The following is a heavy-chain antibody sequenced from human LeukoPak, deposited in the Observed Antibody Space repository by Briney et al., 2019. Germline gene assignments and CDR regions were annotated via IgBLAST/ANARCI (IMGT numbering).Heavy chain of an antibody. D-gene: IGHD6-13*01. CDR2: ISYDGSNK. J-gene: IGHJ5*02. CDR3: AKEGYSSPS. V-gene: IGHV3-30-3*01. Sequence: GRSLRLSCAASGFTFSSYAMHWVRQAPGKGLEWVAVISYDGSNKYYADSVKGRFTISRDNSKNTLYLQMNSLRAEDTAVYYCAKEGYSSPSWGQGTLVTVSS. CDR1: GFTFSSYA.